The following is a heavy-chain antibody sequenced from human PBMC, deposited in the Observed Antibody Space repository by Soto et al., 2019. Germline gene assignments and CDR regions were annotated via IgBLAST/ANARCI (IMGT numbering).Heavy chain of an antibody. D-gene: IGHD2-15*01. CDR2: IGTAADT. CDR1: EGTCSGYD. J-gene: IGHJ6*02. CDR3: ARGGGYCSGCSCYAPDYSYGMDV. Sequence: GGTMRDCRAVAEGTCSGYDGRWVRKTTGTGLESASAIGTAADTYYTDSVKCRFTIYRENAKNSVYLQMNSLRAEDTAGYYCARGGGYCSGCSCYAPDYSYGMDVWGQGPTLTVSS. V-gene: IGHV3-13*01.